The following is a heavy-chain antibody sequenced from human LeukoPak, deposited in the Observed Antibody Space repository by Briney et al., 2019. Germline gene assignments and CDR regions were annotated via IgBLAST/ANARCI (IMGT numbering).Heavy chain of an antibody. J-gene: IGHJ4*02. CDR1: GFTFSSYA. CDR2: ISGSGGST. V-gene: IGHV3-23*01. D-gene: IGHD6-13*01. Sequence: GGSLRLSCAASGFTFSSYAMSWVRQAPGKGLEWVSAISGSGGSTYYADSVKGRFTISRDNSKNTLYLQMNSLRAEDTAVYYYAKFSRYMKAAAGTDYWGQGTLVTVSS. CDR3: AKFSRYMKAAAGTDY.